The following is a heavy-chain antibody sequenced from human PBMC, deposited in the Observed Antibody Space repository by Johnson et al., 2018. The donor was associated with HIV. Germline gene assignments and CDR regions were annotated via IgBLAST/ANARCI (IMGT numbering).Heavy chain of an antibody. CDR3: ARDPRITMVNDAFDI. Sequence: VQLVEYGGGLVQPGGSLRLSCAASGFTVSSNYMSWVRQAPGKGLEWVSVIYSGGSTYYADSVKGRFTISRDNSKNTLYLQMNSLRAEDTAVYYCARDPRITMVNDAFDIWGQGTMVTVSS. V-gene: IGHV3-66*01. D-gene: IGHD3-10*01. CDR1: GFTVSSNY. CDR2: IYSGGST. J-gene: IGHJ3*02.